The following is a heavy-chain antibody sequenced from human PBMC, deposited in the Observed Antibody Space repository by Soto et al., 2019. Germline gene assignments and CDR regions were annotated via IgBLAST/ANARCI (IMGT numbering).Heavy chain of an antibody. D-gene: IGHD6-13*01. CDR1: GGSISSYY. J-gene: IGHJ4*02. V-gene: IGHV4-59*08. CDR2: IYYSGST. Sequence: SETLSLTCTVSGGSISSYYWSWIRQPPGKGLEWIGYIYYSGSTNYNPSLKSRVTISVDTSKNQFSLKLSSVTAADTAVYYCARLEQQQFDYWGQGTLVPSPQ. CDR3: ARLEQQQFDY.